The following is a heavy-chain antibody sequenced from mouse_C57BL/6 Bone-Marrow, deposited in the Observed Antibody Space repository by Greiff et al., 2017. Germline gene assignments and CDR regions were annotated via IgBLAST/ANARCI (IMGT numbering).Heavy chain of an antibody. J-gene: IGHJ1*03. V-gene: IGHV2-5*01. CDR2: IWRGGST. Sequence: VMLVESGPGLVQPSQSLSITCTVSGFSLTSYGVHWVRQSPGKGLEWLGVIWRGGSTDYNAAFMSRLSITKDNSKSQVFYKMNSLQADDTAIYYCAKNDYGTDWYFDVWGTGTTVTVSS. D-gene: IGHD1-1*01. CDR3: AKNDYGTDWYFDV. CDR1: GFSLTSYG.